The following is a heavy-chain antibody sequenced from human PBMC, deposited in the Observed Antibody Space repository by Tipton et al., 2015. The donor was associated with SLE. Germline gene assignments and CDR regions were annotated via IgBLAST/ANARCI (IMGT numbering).Heavy chain of an antibody. Sequence: QLVQSGAEVKKPGASVKVSCKASGYTFTDYYTHWVRQAPGLGLEWMGWINPKSGVTKYAEKFQGRVSMTRDTSINTAYMELRNLRSDDTAVYYCSRDIDNWFDPWGQGSLVTVSS. D-gene: IGHD3-16*02. J-gene: IGHJ5*02. V-gene: IGHV1-2*02. CDR1: GYTFTDYY. CDR3: SRDIDNWFDP. CDR2: INPKSGVT.